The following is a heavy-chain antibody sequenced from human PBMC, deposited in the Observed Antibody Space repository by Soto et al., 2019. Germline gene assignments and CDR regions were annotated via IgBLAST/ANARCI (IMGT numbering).Heavy chain of an antibody. V-gene: IGHV1-69*13. CDR2: ITPIFRAT. J-gene: IGHJ2*01. CDR3: ARGRDTYYYDSSGYSGWYFDL. CDR1: GGTFSSDG. D-gene: IGHD3-22*01. Sequence: RASVKVSCKASGGTFSSDGISWVRQAPGQGLEWMGGITPIFRATKYAQKFQGRVTITADESTSTAYMELSSLRSEDTAVYYCARGRDTYYYDSSGYSGWYFDLWGRGTLVTVSS.